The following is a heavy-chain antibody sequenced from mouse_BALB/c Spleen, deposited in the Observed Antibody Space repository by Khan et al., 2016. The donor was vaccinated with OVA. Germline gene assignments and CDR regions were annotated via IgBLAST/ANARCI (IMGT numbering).Heavy chain of an antibody. CDR1: GYSITNGYF. D-gene: IGHD3-1*01. CDR2: IRYDGNT. J-gene: IGHJ3*01. Sequence: EVQLQESGPGLVKPSQSLSLTCSVTGYSITNGYFWNWIRQFPGNNLEWMGDIRYDGNTNYNPYLKNRISITRDTPKNQFFLNLNSVTPEDTATYYWARGGSSGPAWFTYWGQGTLVTVSA. V-gene: IGHV3-6*02. CDR3: ARGGSSGPAWFTY.